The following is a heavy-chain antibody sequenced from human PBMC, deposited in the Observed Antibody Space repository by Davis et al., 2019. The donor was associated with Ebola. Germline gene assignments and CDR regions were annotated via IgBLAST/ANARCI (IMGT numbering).Heavy chain of an antibody. CDR1: GGTFSSYA. CDR2: IIPILGIA. V-gene: IGHV1-69*04. CDR3: ARDPNCSSTSCYTLWFDP. D-gene: IGHD2-2*02. J-gene: IGHJ5*02. Sequence: AASVKVSCKASGGTFSSYAISWVRQAPGQGLEWMGRIIPILGIANYAQKFQGRVTITADKSTSTAYMELGSLRSEDTAVYYCARDPNCSSTSCYTLWFDPWGQGTLVTVSS.